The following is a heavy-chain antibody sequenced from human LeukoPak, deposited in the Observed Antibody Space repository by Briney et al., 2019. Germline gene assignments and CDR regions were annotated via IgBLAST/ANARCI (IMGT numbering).Heavy chain of an antibody. D-gene: IGHD4-17*01. V-gene: IGHV3-74*01. CDR1: GFTFSDFW. Sequence: PGGSLRLSCAASGFTFSDFWMHWVRQAPGKGLVWVSRINGDGSDAYYADSVKGRFTNSRDNAKNSLYLQMNSLRAEDTAVYYCARIYGDPGDYWGQGMLVTVSS. J-gene: IGHJ4*02. CDR3: ARIYGDPGDY. CDR2: INGDGSDA.